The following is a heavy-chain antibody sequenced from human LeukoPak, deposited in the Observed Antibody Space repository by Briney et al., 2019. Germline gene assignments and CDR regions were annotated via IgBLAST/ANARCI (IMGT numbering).Heavy chain of an antibody. CDR2: IYYSGST. Sequence: SETLSLTCTVSGGSISSSSYYWGWIRQPPGKGLEWIGSIYYSGSTYYNPSLKSRVTMSLDTSKNQFSLKLSSVTAANTAVYYCASPSGSYDYWGQGTLVTVSS. V-gene: IGHV4-39*07. CDR1: GGSISSSSYY. J-gene: IGHJ4*02. CDR3: ASPSGSYDY. D-gene: IGHD1-26*01.